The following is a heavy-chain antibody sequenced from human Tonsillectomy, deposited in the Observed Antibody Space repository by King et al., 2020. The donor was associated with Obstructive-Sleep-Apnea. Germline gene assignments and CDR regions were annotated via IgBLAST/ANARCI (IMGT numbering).Heavy chain of an antibody. V-gene: IGHV4-39*07. D-gene: IGHD3-10*01. CDR2: GCYSGTT. CDR3: VRGYYYFDY. Sequence: QLQESGPGLVKPSETLSLNCNFYGCSLSISRYYWCWVRQTPGVGLYWFGSGCYSGTTYYNPSLRSRVTISVDTSKNQFSLRLTSVTAADTAVYYCVRGYYYFDYWGQGSLVTVSS. CDR1: GCSLSISRYY. J-gene: IGHJ4*02.